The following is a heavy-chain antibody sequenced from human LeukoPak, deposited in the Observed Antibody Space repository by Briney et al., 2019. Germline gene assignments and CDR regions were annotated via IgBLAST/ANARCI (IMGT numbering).Heavy chain of an antibody. D-gene: IGHD4-17*01. CDR1: GYTFTNYW. J-gene: IGHJ3*02. Sequence: GESLKISCKGSGYTFTNYWIGWVRQMPGNGLEWMGIIYPGDSDTRYSPSFQGQVTISADKSISTAYLQWSSLKASDTAMYYCTRRHTVTTDDAFDIWGQGTMVTVSS. CDR3: TRRHTVTTDDAFDI. V-gene: IGHV5-51*01. CDR2: IYPGDSDT.